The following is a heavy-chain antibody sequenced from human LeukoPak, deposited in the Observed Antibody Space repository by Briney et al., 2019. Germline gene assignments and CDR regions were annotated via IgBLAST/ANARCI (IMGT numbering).Heavy chain of an antibody. V-gene: IGHV1-2*02. CDR1: GYTFTDYY. Sequence: ASVKVSCKTSGYTFTDYYIHWVRQARGQGLEWMDWINPNTIVTNYAQKFRGRVTMTGDTAINTVYMYLTSLSSDDTAVYYCVRGDEGIDVTGGPSEFWGQGTLVTVSS. D-gene: IGHD2-21*02. J-gene: IGHJ4*02. CDR2: INPNTIVT. CDR3: VRGDEGIDVTGGPSEF.